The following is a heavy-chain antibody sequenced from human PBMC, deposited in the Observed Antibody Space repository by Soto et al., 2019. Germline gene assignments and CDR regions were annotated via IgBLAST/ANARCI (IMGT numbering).Heavy chain of an antibody. CDR3: SKDLDGLQGLVDSSFCFDY. D-gene: IGHD3-16*02. V-gene: IGHV3-30*18. J-gene: IGHJ4*02. Sequence: GGSLRFSCAASGFTFNSYGMHWVRQAPGKGLEWVAVISYDGSDKYYADSVKGRFTISRDNSKNTLYLQMNSLRAEDTAVYYCSKDLDGLQGLVDSSFCFDYWGQGTLVTV. CDR2: ISYDGSDK. CDR1: GFTFNSYG.